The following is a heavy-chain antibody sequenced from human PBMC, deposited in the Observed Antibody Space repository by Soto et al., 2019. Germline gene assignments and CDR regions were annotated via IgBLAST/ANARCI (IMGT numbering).Heavy chain of an antibody. CDR1: GFTFSSYG. CDR3: AKGELGY. V-gene: IGHV3-30*18. Sequence: QVQLVESGGGVVQPGRSLRLSCAASGFTFSSYGMHWVRQAPGKGLEWVAVISYDGSNKYYADSVKGRFTISRDNSKNTLYLQMNSLRAEDTAVYYCAKGELGYWGQGTLVTVSS. CDR2: ISYDGSNK. J-gene: IGHJ4*02. D-gene: IGHD1-26*01.